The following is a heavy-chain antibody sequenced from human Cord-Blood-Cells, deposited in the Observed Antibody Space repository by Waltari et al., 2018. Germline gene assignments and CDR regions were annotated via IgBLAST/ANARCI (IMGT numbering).Heavy chain of an antibody. J-gene: IGHJ4*02. CDR3: TTGS. Sequence: EVQLVESGGGLVKPGGSLRLSCAASGFTFSNAWMSWVRQAPGKGLEWFGRIKSKTDGGTTDYAAPVKGRFTISRDDSKNTLYLQMNSLKTEDTAVYYCTTGSWGQGTLVTVSS. CDR2: IKSKTDGGTT. V-gene: IGHV3-15*01. CDR1: GFTFSNAW.